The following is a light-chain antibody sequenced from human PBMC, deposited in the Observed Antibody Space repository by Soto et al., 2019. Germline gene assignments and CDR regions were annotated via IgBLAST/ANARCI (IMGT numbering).Light chain of an antibody. V-gene: IGLV2-14*01. J-gene: IGLJ2*01. CDR1: SSDVGSYNY. Sequence: QSVLTRRASVSGSPGQSITISCTGTSSDVGSYNYVSWYQQHPGKAPKLMIYDVSNRPSGVSNRFSGSKSGNTASLTISGLQAEDEADYYCSSYTSSSTLMVFGGGTKLTVL. CDR3: SSYTSSSTLMV. CDR2: DVS.